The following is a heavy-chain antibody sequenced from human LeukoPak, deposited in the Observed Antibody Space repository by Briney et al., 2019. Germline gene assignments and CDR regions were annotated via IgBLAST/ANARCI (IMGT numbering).Heavy chain of an antibody. J-gene: IGHJ4*02. V-gene: IGHV4-34*01. CDR1: GGSFSGYY. Sequence: SETLSLTCAVYGGSFSGYYWSWIRQPPGKGLEWIGEINHSGGTNYNPSLKSRVTISVDTSKNQFSLKLSSVTAADTAVYYCARVRVSSSWYKLYYFDYWGQGTLVTVSS. CDR2: INHSGGT. D-gene: IGHD6-13*01. CDR3: ARVRVSSSWYKLYYFDY.